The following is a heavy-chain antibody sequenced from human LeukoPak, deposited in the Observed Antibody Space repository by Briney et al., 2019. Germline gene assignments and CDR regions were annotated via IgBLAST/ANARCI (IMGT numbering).Heavy chain of an antibody. CDR3: ARMVRGEGFDY. J-gene: IGHJ4*02. CDR2: ISYDGSNK. D-gene: IGHD3-10*01. V-gene: IGHV3-30*03. Sequence: GGSLRLSCAASGFSFSDYYMHWVRQAPGKGLEWVAVISYDGSNKYYADSVKGRFTISRDNSKNTLYLQMNSLRAEDTAAYYCARMVRGEGFDYWGQGTLVTVSS. CDR1: GFSFSDYY.